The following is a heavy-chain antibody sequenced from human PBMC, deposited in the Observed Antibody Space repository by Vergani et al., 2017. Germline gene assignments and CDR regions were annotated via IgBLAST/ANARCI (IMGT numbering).Heavy chain of an antibody. Sequence: QVQLVQSGAEVKKPGASVKVSCKASGYTFTSYDINWVRQATGQGLEWMGWMNPNSGNTGYAQKFQGRVTMTRNTSISTAYMELRSLRSDDTAVYYCARDYDSSTTPSFDYWGQGTLVTVSS. D-gene: IGHD3-9*01. CDR2: MNPNSGNT. V-gene: IGHV1-8*01. CDR3: ARDYDSSTTPSFDY. CDR1: GYTFTSYD. J-gene: IGHJ4*02.